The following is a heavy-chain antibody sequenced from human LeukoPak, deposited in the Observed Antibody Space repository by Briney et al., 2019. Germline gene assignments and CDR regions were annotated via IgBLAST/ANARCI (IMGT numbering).Heavy chain of an antibody. J-gene: IGHJ4*02. CDR3: ASLGITIFGVSS. V-gene: IGHV4-39*01. D-gene: IGHD3-3*01. Sequence: KPSETLSLTCTVSGGSISSSSYYWGWIRQPPGKGLEWVGSIYYSGSTYYNPSLKSRVTISVDTSKNQFSLKLSSVPAADTAVYYCASLGITIFGVSSWGQGTLVTVSS. CDR2: IYYSGST. CDR1: GGSISSSSYY.